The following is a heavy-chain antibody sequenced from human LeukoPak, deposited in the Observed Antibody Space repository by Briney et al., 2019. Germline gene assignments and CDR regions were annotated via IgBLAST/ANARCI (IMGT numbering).Heavy chain of an antibody. J-gene: IGHJ4*02. V-gene: IGHV3-48*01. Sequence: GGSLRLSCAASGFTFSSFSMTWVRQAPGKGLEWISYIHSTSRPIYYADSVKGRFTVSRDNAKNSLYLQMNSLRAEDTAVYYCGRGGSTGSWFNYWGQGTLVTVSS. CDR3: GRGGSTGSWFNY. D-gene: IGHD6-13*01. CDR1: GFTFSSFS. CDR2: IHSTSRPI.